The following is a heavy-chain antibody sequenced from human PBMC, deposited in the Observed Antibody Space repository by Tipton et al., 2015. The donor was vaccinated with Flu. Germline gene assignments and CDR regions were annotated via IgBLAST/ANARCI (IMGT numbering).Heavy chain of an antibody. D-gene: IGHD2/OR15-2a*01. J-gene: IGHJ4*02. V-gene: IGHV4-59*01. CDR3: ARDGNSWSFDY. Sequence: GLVKPSDTLYLDCTVSGGSISGYYWTWVRQSPGKGLEWIGKIHYGGYATYNPSLRSRVTISVDTSKNRFALELRSLTPADTAVYYCARDGNSWSFDYWGQGTLLTVS. CDR1: GGSISGYY. CDR2: IHYGGYA.